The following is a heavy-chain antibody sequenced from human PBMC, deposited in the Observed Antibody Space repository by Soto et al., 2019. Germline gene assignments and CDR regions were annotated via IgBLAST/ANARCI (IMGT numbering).Heavy chain of an antibody. CDR3: AKDLGYCSGGSCRTYYYYYGMDV. CDR2: ISYDGSNK. Sequence: QVQLVESGGGVVQPGRSLRLSCAASGFTFSSYGMHWVRQAPGQGLEWVAVISYDGSNKYYADSVKGRFTISRDNSKNTLYLQMNSLRAEDTAVYYCAKDLGYCSGGSCRTYYYYYGMDVWGQGTTVTVSS. CDR1: GFTFSSYG. D-gene: IGHD2-15*01. V-gene: IGHV3-30*18. J-gene: IGHJ6*02.